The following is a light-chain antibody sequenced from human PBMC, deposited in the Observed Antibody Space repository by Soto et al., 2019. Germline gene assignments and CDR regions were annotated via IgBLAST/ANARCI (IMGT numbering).Light chain of an antibody. CDR2: DVN. V-gene: IGLV2-14*03. J-gene: IGLJ2*01. CDR1: SSDIGAYNF. Sequence: QSALTQPASVSGSPGQSITISCTGTSSDIGAYNFVSWYQQHPGTAPKLMLYDVNIRPSGVSNRFSGSKSGNTASLTISELQAEDEADYYGTSWTTSTTMVFGGGTKVTVL. CDR3: TSWTTSTTMV.